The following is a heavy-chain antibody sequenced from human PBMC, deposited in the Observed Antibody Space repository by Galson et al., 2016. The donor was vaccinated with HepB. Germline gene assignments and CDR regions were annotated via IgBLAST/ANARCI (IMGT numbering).Heavy chain of an antibody. V-gene: IGHV5-10-1*01. CDR2: IDPSDSST. CDR3: ARGYSDGVKDGMDV. CDR1: GYSFTNSW. Sequence: QSGAEVKKPGESLRISCKGSGYSFTNSWISWVRQMPGKGLEWMGRIDPSDSSTNYGPSFEGHVAMSTDKSITTAYLQWSSLKASDTAMYYCARGYSDGVKDGMDVWGQGTTVIVSS. D-gene: IGHD5-18*01. J-gene: IGHJ6*02.